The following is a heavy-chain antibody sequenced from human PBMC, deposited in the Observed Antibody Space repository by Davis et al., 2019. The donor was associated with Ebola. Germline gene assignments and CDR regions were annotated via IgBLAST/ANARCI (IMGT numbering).Heavy chain of an antibody. CDR3: ANPGQGFCSGGRCDR. V-gene: IGHV3-74*01. Sequence: HTGGSLRLSCAASGFSFRTNWMQWVRQAPGKGLVWVSRINGDGSRTTYADSVKGRFTISRDNSKNTVDLQMEGLRAEDTAVYYCANPGQGFCSGGRCDRWGQGALVTVSS. CDR1: GFSFRTNW. D-gene: IGHD2-15*01. J-gene: IGHJ5*02. CDR2: INGDGSRT.